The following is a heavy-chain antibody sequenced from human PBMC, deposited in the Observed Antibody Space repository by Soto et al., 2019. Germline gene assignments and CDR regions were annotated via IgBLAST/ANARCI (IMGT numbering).Heavy chain of an antibody. V-gene: IGHV1-69*01. D-gene: IGHD1-7*01. Sequence: QVQLVQSGAEVKKPGSSVKVSCKASGGTFSSYAISWVRQAPGQGLEWMGGIIPIFGTANYAQKFQGRVTITADESTSTAYMELSSLGSEDTAVYYCARVGTTPDDERCYYFDYWGQGTLVTVSS. CDR1: GGTFSSYA. CDR2: IIPIFGTA. J-gene: IGHJ4*02. CDR3: ARVGTTPDDERCYYFDY.